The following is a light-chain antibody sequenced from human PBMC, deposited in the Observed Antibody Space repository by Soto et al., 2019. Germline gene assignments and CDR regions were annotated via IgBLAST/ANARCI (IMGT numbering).Light chain of an antibody. Sequence: ELVMMQSPATLSVSPGERATLSCRASQSVSSNLAWYQQKPGQAPRLLIYGASTRATGIPARFSGSGSGTEFTLNISSLQSEDFAVYHCQQYNNWPPQITFGQGTRLEIK. CDR2: GAS. J-gene: IGKJ5*01. CDR1: QSVSSN. CDR3: QQYNNWPPQIT. V-gene: IGKV3-15*01.